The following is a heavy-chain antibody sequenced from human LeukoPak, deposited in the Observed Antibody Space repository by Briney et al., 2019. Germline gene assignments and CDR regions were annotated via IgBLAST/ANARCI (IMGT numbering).Heavy chain of an antibody. CDR2: LSGSGGGT. CDR1: GITLSNYG. V-gene: IGHV3-23*01. Sequence: PGGSLRLSCVVSGITLSNYGMSWVRQAPGKGLEWVAGLSGSGGGTHYADSVKGRFTISRDNARNTLYLQMRSLRAEDTAVYFCAKRGIVIRSLFVVGYHKEASYFDSWGQGALVTVSS. CDR3: AKRGIVIRSLFVVGYHKEASYFDS. D-gene: IGHD3-16*01. J-gene: IGHJ4*02.